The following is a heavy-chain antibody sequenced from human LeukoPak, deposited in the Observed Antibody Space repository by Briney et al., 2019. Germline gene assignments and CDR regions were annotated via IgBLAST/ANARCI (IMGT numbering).Heavy chain of an antibody. V-gene: IGHV1-2*02. J-gene: IGHJ5*02. CDR2: MNLNSGGT. CDR3: ARDKLGLGELSLYDQ. Sequence: ASVKVSCKASGYTLTGYYMHWVRQAPGQGLEWMGWMNLNSGGTKYAQKFQGRVTMTRDTSISTAYMELSRLRSDDTAMYYCARDKLGLGELSLYDQWGQGTLVTVFS. CDR1: GYTLTGYY. D-gene: IGHD3-16*02.